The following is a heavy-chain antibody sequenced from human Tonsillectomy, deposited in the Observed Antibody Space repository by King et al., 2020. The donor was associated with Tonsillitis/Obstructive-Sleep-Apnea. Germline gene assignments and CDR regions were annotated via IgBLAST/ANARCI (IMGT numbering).Heavy chain of an antibody. D-gene: IGHD2-2*01. CDR1: GYTFTSYA. J-gene: IGHJ4*02. Sequence: VQLVESGSELKKPGASVKVSCMASGYTFTSYAMNWVRQAPGQGLEWMGWINTNTGNPTYAQGFTGRFVFSLDTSVSTAYLQINSLEAEDTAVYFCAGAGHCSSASCPFDYWGQGNLVTVSS. CDR2: INTNTGNP. V-gene: IGHV7-4-1*02. CDR3: AGAGHCSSASCPFDY.